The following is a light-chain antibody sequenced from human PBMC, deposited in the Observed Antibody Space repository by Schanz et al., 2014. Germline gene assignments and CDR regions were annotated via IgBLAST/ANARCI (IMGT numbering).Light chain of an antibody. Sequence: QSVLTQPPSASGTPGQRVTISCSGSSSNIGSNYVYWYQQLPGTAPKLLIYSNNQRPSGVPDRFSGSKSGTSASLAISGLRSEDEADYYCGVWDDSLTGHVLGGGTKLTVL. J-gene: IGLJ3*02. CDR3: GVWDDSLTGHV. CDR1: SSNIGSNY. V-gene: IGLV1-47*02. CDR2: SNN.